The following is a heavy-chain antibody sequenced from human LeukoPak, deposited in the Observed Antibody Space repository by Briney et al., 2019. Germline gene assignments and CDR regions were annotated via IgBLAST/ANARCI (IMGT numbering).Heavy chain of an antibody. CDR3: AKGLHRQWLVPHYFDY. D-gene: IGHD6-19*01. CDR1: GFTFNSYA. J-gene: IGHJ4*02. CDR2: ISGRGGST. V-gene: IGHV3-23*01. Sequence: GGSLTLSCAASGFTFNSYAMSWLRQSPGEGLEWVSAISGRGGSTYYADSVKGRFTISRDNSKNTLYLQMNSLRAEDTAVYYCAKGLHRQWLVPHYFDYWGQGTLVTVSS.